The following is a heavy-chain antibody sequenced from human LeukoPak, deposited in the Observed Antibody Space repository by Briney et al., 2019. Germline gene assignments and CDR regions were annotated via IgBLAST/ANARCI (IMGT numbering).Heavy chain of an antibody. J-gene: IGHJ6*03. V-gene: IGHV4-59*01. CDR1: GGSISSYY. CDR2: IYYSGST. Sequence: SETLSLTCTVSGGSISSYYRSWIRQPPGKGLEWIGYIYYSGSTNYNPSLKSRVTISVDTSKNQFSLKLSSVTAADTAVYYCARVKCNWNHAYYYYYMDVWGKGTTVTVSS. D-gene: IGHD1-20*01. CDR3: ARVKCNWNHAYYYYYMDV.